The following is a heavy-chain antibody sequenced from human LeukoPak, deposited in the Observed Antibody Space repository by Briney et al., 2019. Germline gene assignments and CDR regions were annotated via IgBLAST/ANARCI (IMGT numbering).Heavy chain of an antibody. J-gene: IGHJ3*02. CDR3: ARAAYYYDSSGYFDI. CDR1: GGSISSGGYS. Sequence: SETLSLTCAVSGGSISSGGYSWSWIRQPPRKGLEWIGYIYHSGSTYYNPSLKSRVTISVDRSKNQFSLKLSSVTAADTAVYYCARAAYYYDSSGYFDIWGQGTMVTVSS. CDR2: IYHSGST. D-gene: IGHD3-22*01. V-gene: IGHV4-30-2*01.